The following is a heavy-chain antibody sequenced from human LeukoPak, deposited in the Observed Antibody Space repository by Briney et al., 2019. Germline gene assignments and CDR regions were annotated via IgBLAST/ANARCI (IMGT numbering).Heavy chain of an antibody. D-gene: IGHD3-9*01. CDR2: MKGDGSEI. CDR3: ARPGYTAGYDL. CDR1: GFTFSSYT. J-gene: IGHJ3*01. Sequence: GGSLRLSCAASGFTFSSYTMNWVRQPPGKGLEWVANMKGDGSEIYYVDSVKGRFTISRDNAKNLLYLQMNSLRAEDTAVYYCARPGYTAGYDLWGQGTLVTVSS. V-gene: IGHV3-7*01.